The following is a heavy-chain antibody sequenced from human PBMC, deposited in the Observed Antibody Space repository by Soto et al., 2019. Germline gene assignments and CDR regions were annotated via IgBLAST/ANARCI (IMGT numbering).Heavy chain of an antibody. CDR1: GDTFSSYA. CDR2: IVPIYTTA. J-gene: IGHJ4*02. Sequence: GASVKVSCKVSGDTFSSYAFSWVRQAPGQGLEWVGGIVPIYTTANYAQKFQGRVTITADESTSTVYMDLSSLTSEDTAIYYCAKTPPRTTATAYYFDSWGQGSRVTVSS. V-gene: IGHV1-69*13. CDR3: AKTPPRTTATAYYFDS. D-gene: IGHD4-17*01.